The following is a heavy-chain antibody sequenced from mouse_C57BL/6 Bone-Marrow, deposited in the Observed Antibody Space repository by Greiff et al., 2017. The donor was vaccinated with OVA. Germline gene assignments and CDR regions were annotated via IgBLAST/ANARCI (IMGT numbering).Heavy chain of an antibody. V-gene: IGHV1-7*01. CDR2: INPSSGYT. CDR3: ARFPWAYYAMDY. Sequence: QVQLQQSGAELAKPGASVKLSCKASGYTFTSYWMHWVKQRPGQGLEWIGYINPSSGYTKYNQKFKDKVTLTADKSSSTAYMQLSSLTYEDSAVYYCARFPWAYYAMDYWGQGTSVTVSS. J-gene: IGHJ4*01. D-gene: IGHD4-1*01. CDR1: GYTFTSYW.